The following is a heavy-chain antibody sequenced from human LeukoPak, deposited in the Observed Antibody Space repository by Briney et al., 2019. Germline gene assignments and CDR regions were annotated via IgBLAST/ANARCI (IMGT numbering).Heavy chain of an antibody. V-gene: IGHV5-51*01. D-gene: IGHD2-15*01. CDR3: ARLRLGWWLQDAFDI. Sequence: GESLKISCKGSGYSFTSYWIGWVRQMPGKGLESMGIIYPGDSDTRYSPSFQGQVTISADKSISTAYLQWSSLKASDTAMYYCARLRLGWWLQDAFDIWGQGTMVTVSS. CDR2: IYPGDSDT. J-gene: IGHJ3*02. CDR1: GYSFTSYW.